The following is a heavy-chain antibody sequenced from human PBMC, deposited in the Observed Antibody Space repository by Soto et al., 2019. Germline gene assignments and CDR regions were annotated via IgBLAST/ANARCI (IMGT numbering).Heavy chain of an antibody. CDR3: AIEYSSSPPYYPIGY. D-gene: IGHD6-6*01. J-gene: IGHJ4*02. V-gene: IGHV1-2*04. Sequence: GASVKVSCKASGYTFTGYYMHWVRQAPGQGLEWMGWINPNSGGTNYAQKFQGWVTMTRDTSISTAYMELSRLRSEDTAVYYCAIEYSSSPPYYPIGYWGQGTLVTVSS. CDR1: GYTFTGYY. CDR2: INPNSGGT.